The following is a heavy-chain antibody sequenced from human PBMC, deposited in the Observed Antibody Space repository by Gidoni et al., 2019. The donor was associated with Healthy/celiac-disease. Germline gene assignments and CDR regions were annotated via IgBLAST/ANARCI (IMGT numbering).Heavy chain of an antibody. Sequence: EVQLLESGGGLVQPGGSLRLSCVLSGFTFSNCAMSWVHQAPGKGLEWVSSIDISGDNMYYADSVQGRFTISRDNSKNTLYLQMNSLRAEDTAVYYCAKELRPNDYWGQGTLVTVSS. D-gene: IGHD5-12*01. CDR1: GFTFSNCA. CDR3: AKELRPNDY. J-gene: IGHJ4*02. V-gene: IGHV3-23*01. CDR2: IDISGDNM.